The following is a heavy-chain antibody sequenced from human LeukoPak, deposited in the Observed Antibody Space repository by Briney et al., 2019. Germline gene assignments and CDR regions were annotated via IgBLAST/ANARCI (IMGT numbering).Heavy chain of an antibody. J-gene: IGHJ5*02. CDR3: ARSSFWSGYLFDP. CDR1: GYTFTSYG. D-gene: IGHD3-3*01. CDR2: ISAYNGNT. Sequence: GASVKVSCKASGYTFTSYGISWVRQAPGQGLEWMGWISAYNGNTNYAQKFQGRVTMTRDTSISTAYMELSRLRSDDTAVYYCARSSFWSGYLFDPWGQGTLVTVSS. V-gene: IGHV1-18*01.